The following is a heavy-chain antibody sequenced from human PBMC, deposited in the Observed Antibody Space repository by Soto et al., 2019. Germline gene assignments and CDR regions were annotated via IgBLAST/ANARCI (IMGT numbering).Heavy chain of an antibody. J-gene: IGHJ4*02. Sequence: GGSLRLSCAASGFTFSSYAMHWVRQAPGKGLEYVSAISSNGGSTYYANSVKGRFTISRDNSKNTLYLQMNSLTVEDTAMYYCARASSSTSGAIDYWGQGTLVTVSS. D-gene: IGHD2-2*01. CDR3: ARASSSTSGAIDY. V-gene: IGHV3-64*01. CDR1: GFTFSSYA. CDR2: ISSNGGST.